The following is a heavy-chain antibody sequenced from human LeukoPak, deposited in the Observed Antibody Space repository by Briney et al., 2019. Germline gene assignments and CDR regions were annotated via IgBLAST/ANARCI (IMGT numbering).Heavy chain of an antibody. Sequence: GGSLRLSCVGSGFTFSHAWMSWVRQAPGKGLEWVSSISGNGSIIYYADSVRGRFTISRDNAKNSVSLQMNSLRAEDTAVYFCARAREWFNSWGQGTLVTVSS. CDR2: ISGNGSII. D-gene: IGHD3-3*01. J-gene: IGHJ5*02. V-gene: IGHV3-21*01. CDR1: GFTFSHAW. CDR3: ARAREWFNS.